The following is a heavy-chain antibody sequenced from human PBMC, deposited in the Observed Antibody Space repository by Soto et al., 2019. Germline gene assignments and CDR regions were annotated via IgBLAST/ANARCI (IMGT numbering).Heavy chain of an antibody. V-gene: IGHV4-59*01. CDR1: CGSISSYY. J-gene: IGHJ6*02. CDR2: IYYSGST. CDR3: ARGVAGYYYGMDV. Sequence: SETLSLTCTVSCGSISSYYWSWIRQPPGKGLEWIGYIYYSGSTNYNPSLKSRVTISVDTPKNQFSLKLSSVTAADTAVYYCARGVAGYYYGMDVWGQGTTVTVSS. D-gene: IGHD2-15*01.